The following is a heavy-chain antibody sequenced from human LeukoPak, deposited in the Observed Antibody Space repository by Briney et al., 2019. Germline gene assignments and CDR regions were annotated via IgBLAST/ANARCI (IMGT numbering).Heavy chain of an antibody. CDR3: AKDIELFMS. Sequence: PGGSLRLSCAASGFTFRNFAMSWVRQAPGKGLEWVSGLSHGGTRTFYAASVKGRFTISRDDSNSTLFLQMDNLRVEDTATCYCAKDIELFMSWGQGTLVIVSS. CDR1: GFTFRNFA. J-gene: IGHJ5*02. CDR2: LSHGGTRT. D-gene: IGHD1-26*01. V-gene: IGHV3-23*01.